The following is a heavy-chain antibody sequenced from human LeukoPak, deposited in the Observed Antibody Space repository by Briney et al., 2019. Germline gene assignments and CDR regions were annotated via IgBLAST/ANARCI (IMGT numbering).Heavy chain of an antibody. Sequence: PGGSLRLSCAASGFTFTNYGFQWVRQAPGKGLEWVAIIWYDGSKQYYADSVKGRFTVSKDDSKNTLYLQMDSLRAEDTAVYYCARDGYNIAFDIWGQGTMVTVSS. J-gene: IGHJ3*02. D-gene: IGHD1-14*01. CDR1: GFTFTNYG. CDR2: IWYDGSKQ. CDR3: ARDGYNIAFDI. V-gene: IGHV3-33*01.